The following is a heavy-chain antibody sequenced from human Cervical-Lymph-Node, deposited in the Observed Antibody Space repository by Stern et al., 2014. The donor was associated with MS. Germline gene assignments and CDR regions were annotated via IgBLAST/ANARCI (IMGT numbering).Heavy chain of an antibody. CDR1: GYSFTANW. V-gene: IGHV5-51*01. CDR2: IYPGDSDT. J-gene: IGHJ4*02. Sequence: EVQLVESGAEVKKPGGSLKVSCKGSGYSFTANWIAWVRQMPEKGLEWMGIIYPGDSDTRYSPSFQGQVTISADKSISTAYLQWSSLKASDTAMYYCARDYGDYAFDYWGQGTLVTVSS. D-gene: IGHD4-17*01. CDR3: ARDYGDYAFDY.